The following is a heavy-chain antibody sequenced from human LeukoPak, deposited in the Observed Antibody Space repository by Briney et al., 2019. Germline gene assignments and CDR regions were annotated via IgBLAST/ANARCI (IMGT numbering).Heavy chain of an antibody. V-gene: IGHV1-3*03. J-gene: IGHJ4*02. CDR2: INPGNGDT. Sequence: ASVKVSCTTSVYSFTTQDMHSVRQAPGQSLEWMGCINPGNGDTKYSQEFQGRVTITRNTSATTAYMELSSLRSDDMAVYYCTLYNYWGQGTLVTVSS. CDR3: TLYNY. CDR1: VYSFTTQD. D-gene: IGHD2-2*02.